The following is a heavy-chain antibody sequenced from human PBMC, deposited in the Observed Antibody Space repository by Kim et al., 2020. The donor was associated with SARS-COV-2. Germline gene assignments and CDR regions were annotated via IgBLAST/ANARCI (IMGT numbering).Heavy chain of an antibody. Sequence: GGSLRLSCAASGFTFSSCAMSWVRQAPGKGLEWVSAISGSGGSTYYADSVKGRFTISRDNSKNTLYLQMNSLRAEDTAVYYCAKDKGYDILPNWFDPWGQGTLVTVSS. CDR2: ISGSGGST. CDR3: AKDKGYDILPNWFDP. D-gene: IGHD3-9*01. V-gene: IGHV3-23*01. CDR1: GFTFSSCA. J-gene: IGHJ5*02.